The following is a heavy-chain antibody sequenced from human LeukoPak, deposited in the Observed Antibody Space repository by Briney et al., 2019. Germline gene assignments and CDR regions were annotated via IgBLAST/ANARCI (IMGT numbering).Heavy chain of an antibody. Sequence: GGSLRLSCADSGSTFSSYSMNWVRQAPGKGLEWVSSISSSSSYIYYADSMKGRFTISRDNAKNSLYLQMNSLRAEDTAVYYCASYYYGSGGDAFDIWGQGTMVTVSS. J-gene: IGHJ3*02. CDR2: ISSSSSYI. CDR3: ASYYYGSGGDAFDI. D-gene: IGHD3-10*01. V-gene: IGHV3-21*01. CDR1: GSTFSSYS.